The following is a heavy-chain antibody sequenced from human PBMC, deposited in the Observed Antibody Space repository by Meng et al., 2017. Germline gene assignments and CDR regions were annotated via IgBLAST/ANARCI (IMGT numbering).Heavy chain of an antibody. Sequence: QVHRVQAGARVKEPGASVKCSCKASGYTFTSYGISWVRQAPGQGLEWMEWISAYNGNTNYAQKLQGRVPMTTDTSTSTAYMELRSLRSDDTAVYYCARGGSRYYGDYNWYFDLWGRGTLVTVSS. CDR1: GYTFTSYG. D-gene: IGHD4-17*01. CDR2: ISAYNGNT. V-gene: IGHV1-18*01. CDR3: ARGGSRYYGDYNWYFDL. J-gene: IGHJ2*01.